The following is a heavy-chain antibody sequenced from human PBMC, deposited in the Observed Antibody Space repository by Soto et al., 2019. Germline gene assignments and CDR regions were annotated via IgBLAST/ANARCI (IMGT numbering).Heavy chain of an antibody. J-gene: IGHJ5*02. CDR2: ISAYNGNT. V-gene: IGHV1-18*01. D-gene: IGHD6-13*01. CDR3: ARSRRAAEINWFDP. CDR1: GYTFTSYG. Sequence: ASVKVSCKASGYTFTSYGISWVRQAPGQGLEWMGWISAYNGNTNYAQKLQGRVTMTTDTSTSTAYMELRSLRSGDTAVYYCARSRRAAEINWFDPWGQGPLVTVPQ.